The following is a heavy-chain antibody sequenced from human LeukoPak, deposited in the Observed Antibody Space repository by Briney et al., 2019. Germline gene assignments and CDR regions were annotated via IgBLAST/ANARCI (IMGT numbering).Heavy chain of an antibody. CDR3: AREAAGTINWFDP. CDR2: IDPRDSYT. D-gene: IGHD6-13*01. V-gene: IGHV5-10-1*01. J-gene: IGHJ5*02. Sequence: GESLRISCKCSGYSFTSYWISWVRQMPGKGLEWMGRIDPRDSYTNYNPSFQGHVTISADKSISTAYLQWSSLKASDTAIYYCAREAAGTINWFDPWGQGTLVTVSS. CDR1: GYSFTSYW.